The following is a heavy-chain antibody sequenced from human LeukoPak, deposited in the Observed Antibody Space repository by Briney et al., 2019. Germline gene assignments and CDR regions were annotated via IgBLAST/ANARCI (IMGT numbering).Heavy chain of an antibody. D-gene: IGHD5-24*01. CDR2: IYYSGST. CDR3: ARVSIVEMATTTYFDY. J-gene: IGHJ4*02. CDR1: GGSISSSTDY. V-gene: IGHV4-61*05. Sequence: SETLSLTCTVSGGSISSSTDYWGWIRQPPGKGLEWIGYIYYSGSTNYNPSLKSRVTISVDTSKNQFSLKLSSVTAADTAVYYCARVSIVEMATTTYFDYWGQGTLVTVSS.